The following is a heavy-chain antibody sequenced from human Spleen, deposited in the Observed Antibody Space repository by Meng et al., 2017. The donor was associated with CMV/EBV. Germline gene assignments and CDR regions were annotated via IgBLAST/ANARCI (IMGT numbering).Heavy chain of an antibody. CDR3: ARGSPSRVFFGMDV. V-gene: IGHV1-18*01. J-gene: IGHJ6*02. Sequence: ASVKVSCKVSGYTFTSYGISWVRQAPGQGLEWMGWISAYNGNTNYAQKLQGRVTMTTDTSTSTAYMELRSLRSDDTAVYYCARGSPSRVFFGMDVWGQGTTVTVSS. CDR2: ISAYNGNT. D-gene: IGHD3-10*01. CDR1: GYTFTSYG.